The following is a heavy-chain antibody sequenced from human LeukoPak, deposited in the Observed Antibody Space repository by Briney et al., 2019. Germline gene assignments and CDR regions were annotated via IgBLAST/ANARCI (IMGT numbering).Heavy chain of an antibody. CDR3: ARHTELWFEFDP. CDR1: GGSISSYY. V-gene: IGHV4-59*08. CDR2: IYYSGST. Sequence: PSETLSPTCTVSGGSISSYYWSWIRQPPGKGLEWIGYIYYSGSTNYNPSLKSRVTISVDTSKNQFSLKLSSVTAADTAVYYCARHTELWFEFDPRGQGTLVTVSS. D-gene: IGHD5-18*01. J-gene: IGHJ5*02.